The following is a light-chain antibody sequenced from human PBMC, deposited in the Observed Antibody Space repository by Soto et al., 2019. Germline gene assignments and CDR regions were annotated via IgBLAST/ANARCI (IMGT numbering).Light chain of an antibody. J-gene: IGKJ4*01. Sequence: AIQLTQSPSSLSASVGDRVTITFRASQGISSALSWYQQKPGQAPKLLSYDASSVESGVPSKFRGSGSGTDFTLNISSLQPEDFATYYCQKFNSYPLTFGGVTKVEIK. CDR2: DAS. CDR1: QGISSA. V-gene: IGKV1-13*02. CDR3: QKFNSYPLT.